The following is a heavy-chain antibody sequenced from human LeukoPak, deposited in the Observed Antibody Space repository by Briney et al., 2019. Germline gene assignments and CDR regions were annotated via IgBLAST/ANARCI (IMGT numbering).Heavy chain of an antibody. J-gene: IGHJ6*02. CDR3: AHPVNDLTLEPPSGMDV. Sequence: SGPTLVNPTQTLTLTCTFSGFSLSTSGGGVGWIRQPPGKALEWLAFIYWNDDKRYSPSLKSRLTITKDTSKNQVVLTMTNMDPVDTATYFCAHPVNDLTLEPPSGMDVWGRGTTVTVSS. CDR2: IYWNDDK. CDR1: GFSLSTSGGG. V-gene: IGHV2-5*01. D-gene: IGHD1-1*01.